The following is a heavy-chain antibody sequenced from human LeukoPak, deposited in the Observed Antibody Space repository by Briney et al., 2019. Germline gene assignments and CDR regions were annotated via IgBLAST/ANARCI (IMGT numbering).Heavy chain of an antibody. J-gene: IGHJ4*02. CDR2: INPNSGGT. CDR3: ARVLLWFGELLSPFDY. V-gene: IGHV1-2*02. Sequence: ASVKVSCKASGYTFTSYGISWVRQAPGQGLEWMGWINPNSGGTNYAQKFQGRVTMTRDTSISTAYMELSRLRSDDTAVYYCARVLLWFGELLSPFDYWGQGTLVTVSS. CDR1: GYTFTSYG. D-gene: IGHD3-10*01.